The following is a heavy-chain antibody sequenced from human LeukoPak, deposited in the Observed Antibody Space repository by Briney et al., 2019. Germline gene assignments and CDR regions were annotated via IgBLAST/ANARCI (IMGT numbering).Heavy chain of an antibody. CDR2: IYIGGST. V-gene: IGHV3-53*01. CDR3: ARGPSSSPGGPEYFQH. D-gene: IGHD6-13*01. J-gene: IGHJ1*01. CDR1: GGSISSGGDY. Sequence: ETLSLTCTVSGGSISSGGDYWSWVRQAPGKGLEWVSVIYIGGSTYYADSVKGRFTISRDNSKNTLYLQMNSLRAEDTAVYYCARGPSSSPGGPEYFQHWGQGTLVTVSS.